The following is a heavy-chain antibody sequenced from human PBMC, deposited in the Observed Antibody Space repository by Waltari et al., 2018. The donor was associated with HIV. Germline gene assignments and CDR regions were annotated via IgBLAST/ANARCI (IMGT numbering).Heavy chain of an antibody. CDR2: IYYSGST. CDR1: GGSISSYY. CDR3: ARGAIPGIAAAEDDYFDY. D-gene: IGHD6-13*01. V-gene: IGHV4-59*01. J-gene: IGHJ4*02. Sequence: QVQLQESGPGLVKPSETLSLTCTVSGGSISSYYWSWIRQPPGKGLEWIGYIYYSGSTNYNPSLKSRGTRSVDTSKNQFSLKLSSVTAADTAVYYCARGAIPGIAAAEDDYFDYWGQGTLVTVSS.